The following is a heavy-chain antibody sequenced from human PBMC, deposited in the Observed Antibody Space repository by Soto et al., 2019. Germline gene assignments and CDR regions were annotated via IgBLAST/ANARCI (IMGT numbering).Heavy chain of an antibody. CDR2: IYYSGST. J-gene: IGHJ4*02. Sequence: QVQLQESGPGLVKPSQTLSLTCTVSGGSISSRDYYWSWIRQPPGKGLEWIGYIYYSGSTYYNPSPQRRVNISISTSTSQFPPKLSSVNAADPAGYLCCKGHGGYHPFGYWGQGNLVTVPS. CDR3: CKGHGGYHPFGY. CDR1: GGSISSRDYY. V-gene: IGHV4-30-4*01. D-gene: IGHD5-12*01.